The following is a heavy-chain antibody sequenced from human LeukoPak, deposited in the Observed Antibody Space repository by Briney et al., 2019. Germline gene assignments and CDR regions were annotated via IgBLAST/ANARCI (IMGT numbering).Heavy chain of an antibody. Sequence: GGSLRLSCAASGFTFSSYAMSWVRQAPGKGLEWVSAISGSGGSTYYADSVKGRFTISRYTSKNTLYLQMNSLRAEDTAVYYCAAMITYYFDYWGQGALVTVSS. J-gene: IGHJ4*02. CDR1: GFTFSSYA. D-gene: IGHD3-16*01. V-gene: IGHV3-23*01. CDR3: AAMITYYFDY. CDR2: ISGSGGST.